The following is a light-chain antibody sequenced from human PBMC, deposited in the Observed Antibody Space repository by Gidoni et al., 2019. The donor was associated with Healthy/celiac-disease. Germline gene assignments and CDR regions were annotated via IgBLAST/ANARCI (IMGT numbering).Light chain of an antibody. Sequence: DIQMTQSPSPLSASVGDRVTITCRTSQSISSYLNWYQQKPGKAPKLLIYAASSLQSGVPSRFSGSGSGTDFTLTISSLQPEDFATYYCQQNYSTSWTFGQGTKVEIK. CDR1: QSISSY. CDR3: QQNYSTSWT. CDR2: AAS. V-gene: IGKV1-39*01. J-gene: IGKJ1*01.